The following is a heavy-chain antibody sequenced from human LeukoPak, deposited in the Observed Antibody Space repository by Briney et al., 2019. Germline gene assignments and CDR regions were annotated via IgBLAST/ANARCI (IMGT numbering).Heavy chain of an antibody. CDR3: ARARLRRVYYFDY. CDR2: INHSGST. D-gene: IGHD4-17*01. V-gene: IGHV4-34*01. J-gene: IGHJ4*02. CDR1: GGSFSGYY. Sequence: SETLSLTCAVYGGSFSGYYWSWIRQPPGKGLEWIGEINHSGSTNYNPSPKSRVTISVDTSKNQFSLKLSSVTAADTAVYYCARARLRRVYYFDYWGQGTLVTVSS.